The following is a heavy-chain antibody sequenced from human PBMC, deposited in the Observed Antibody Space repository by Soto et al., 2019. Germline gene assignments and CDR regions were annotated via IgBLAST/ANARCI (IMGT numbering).Heavy chain of an antibody. D-gene: IGHD2-2*01. V-gene: IGHV3-11*01. Sequence: GGSLRLSCAASGFTFSDYYMSWIRQAPGKGLEWVSYISSSGSTIYYADSVKGRFTISRDNAKNSLYLQMNSLRAEDTAVYYCARDPVYRIDCSSTSCYLDGHLHFDYWGQGTLVTVSS. CDR2: ISSSGSTI. CDR3: ARDPVYRIDCSSTSCYLDGHLHFDY. CDR1: GFTFSDYY. J-gene: IGHJ4*02.